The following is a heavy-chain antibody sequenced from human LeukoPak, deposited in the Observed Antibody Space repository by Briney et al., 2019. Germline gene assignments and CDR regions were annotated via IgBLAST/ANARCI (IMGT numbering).Heavy chain of an antibody. D-gene: IGHD3-22*01. Sequence: GGSLRLSCAASGFTFDDYGMSWVRQAPGKGLEWVSGINWNGGSTGYADSVKGRFTISRDNAKNSLYLQMNSLRAEDTALYYCASWDYYDSSGYYSFWGQGTLVTVSS. J-gene: IGHJ4*02. CDR1: GFTFDDYG. CDR3: ASWDYYDSSGYYSF. V-gene: IGHV3-20*04. CDR2: INWNGGST.